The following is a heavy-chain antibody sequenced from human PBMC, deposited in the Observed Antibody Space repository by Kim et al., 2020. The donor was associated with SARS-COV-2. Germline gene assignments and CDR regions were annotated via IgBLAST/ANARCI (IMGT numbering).Heavy chain of an antibody. V-gene: IGHV4-59*01. CDR2: IYYSGST. J-gene: IGHJ2*01. CDR3: ARGGAEVLPHWYYDL. Sequence: SETLSLTCTVSGGSISSYYWSWIRQPPGKGLEWIGYIYYSGSTNYNPSLKSRVTISVDTSKNQFSLKLSSVTAADTAVYYCARGGAEVLPHWYYDLWGR. D-gene: IGHD1-1*01. CDR1: GGSISSYY.